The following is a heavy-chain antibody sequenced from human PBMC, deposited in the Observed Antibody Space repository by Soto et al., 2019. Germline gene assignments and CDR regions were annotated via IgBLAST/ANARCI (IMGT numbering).Heavy chain of an antibody. CDR1: GGSVSSGSYY. D-gene: IGHD3-22*01. J-gene: IGHJ4*02. CDR3: ARDNYYDSSGYYYFDY. CDR2: IYYSGST. Sequence: SETLSLTCTVSGGSVSSGSYYWSWIRQPPGKGLEWIGYIYYSGSTNYNPSLKSRVTISVDTSKNQFSLKLSSVTAADTAVYYCARDNYYDSSGYYYFDYWGQGTLVTVSS. V-gene: IGHV4-61*01.